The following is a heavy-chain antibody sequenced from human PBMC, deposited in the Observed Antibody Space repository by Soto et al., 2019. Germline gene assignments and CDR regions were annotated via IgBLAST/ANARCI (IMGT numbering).Heavy chain of an antibody. CDR1: GDSVSSNSAA. J-gene: IGHJ4*02. V-gene: IGHV6-1*01. CDR3: ARETTDRGYCSSTSCFTFDY. CDR2: TYYRSKWYN. D-gene: IGHD2-2*02. Sequence: SQTLSLTCAISGDSVSSNSAAWNWIRQSPSRGLEWLGRTYYRSKWYNDYAVSVKSRITINPDTSKNQFSLQLNSVTPEDTAVYYCARETTDRGYCSSTSCFTFDYWGQGTLVTVSS.